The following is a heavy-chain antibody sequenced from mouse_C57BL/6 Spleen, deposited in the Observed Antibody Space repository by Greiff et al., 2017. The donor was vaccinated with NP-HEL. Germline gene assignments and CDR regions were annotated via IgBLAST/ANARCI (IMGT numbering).Heavy chain of an antibody. J-gene: IGHJ1*03. Sequence: VQLQESGPELVKPGASVKLSCKASGYTFTSYDINWVKQRPGQGLEWIGWIYPRDDSTKYNEKFKGKATLTVDTSSSTAYMELHSLTSEDSAVYFCARGAQLGPSYWYFDVWGTGTTVTVSS. CDR3: ARGAQLGPSYWYFDV. D-gene: IGHD2-10*02. CDR1: GYTFTSYD. V-gene: IGHV1-85*01. CDR2: IYPRDDST.